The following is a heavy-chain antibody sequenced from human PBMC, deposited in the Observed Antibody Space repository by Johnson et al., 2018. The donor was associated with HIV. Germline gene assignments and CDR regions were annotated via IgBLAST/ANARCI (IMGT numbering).Heavy chain of an antibody. J-gene: IGHJ3*02. CDR3: AKGLLGQWLVQDAFDI. D-gene: IGHD6-19*01. CDR2: ISYDVSMF. Sequence: QMQLVESGGGVVQPGRSLRLSCAASGFTFSSYGMHWVRQAPGKGLECVAVISYDVSMFLYSSSWLGRFTISRDNSMNTLYLQIHSLLSEDTAVYYCAKGLLGQWLVQDAFDIWGQGTMVTVSS. V-gene: IGHV3-30*18. CDR1: GFTFSSYG.